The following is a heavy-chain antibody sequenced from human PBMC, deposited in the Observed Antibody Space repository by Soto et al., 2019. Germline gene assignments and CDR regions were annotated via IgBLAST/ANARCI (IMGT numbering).Heavy chain of an antibody. CDR1: GYTFTSYG. D-gene: IGHD5-18*01. Sequence: SVEVSCKASGYTFTSYGSIWVRQAPGQGLEWMGWISTYYDNTNYAQNLRGRVTMTTDTSTSTAYMELRSLRSDDTAVYYCARDPPRRYNSGQGLDYWGQGTLVTVSA. J-gene: IGHJ4*02. V-gene: IGHV1-18*04. CDR2: ISTYYDNT. CDR3: ARDPPRRYNSGQGLDY.